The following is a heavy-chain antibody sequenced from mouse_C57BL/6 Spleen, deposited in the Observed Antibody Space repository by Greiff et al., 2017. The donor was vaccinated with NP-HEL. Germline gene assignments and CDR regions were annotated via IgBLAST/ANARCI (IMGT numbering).Heavy chain of an antibody. V-gene: IGHV1-82*01. CDR2: IYPGDGDT. D-gene: IGHD2-1*01. J-gene: IGHJ1*03. CDR1: GYAFSSSW. CDR3: ARWIYYGNSYWYFDV. Sequence: VQRVESGPELVKPGASVKISCKASGYAFSSSWMNWVKQRPGKGLEWIGRIYPGDGDTNYNGKFKGKATLTADKSSSTAYMQLSSLTSEDSAVYCCARWIYYGNSYWYFDVWGTGTTVTVSS.